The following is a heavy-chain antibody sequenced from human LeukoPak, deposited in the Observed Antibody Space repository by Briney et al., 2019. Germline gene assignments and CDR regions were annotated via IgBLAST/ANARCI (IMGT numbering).Heavy chain of an antibody. CDR3: AKDAGYSGYNYYYYYYMDV. V-gene: IGHV3-30*02. J-gene: IGHJ6*03. CDR1: GFTFSSYG. Sequence: GGSLRLSCAASGFTFSSYGMHWVRQPPGKGLEWVAFIRFDENNKSYADSVKGRFTISRDNSKNTLFLQMNSLRAEDTAVYYCAKDAGYSGYNYYYYYYMDVWGRGTTVTVSS. CDR2: IRFDENNK. D-gene: IGHD5-12*01.